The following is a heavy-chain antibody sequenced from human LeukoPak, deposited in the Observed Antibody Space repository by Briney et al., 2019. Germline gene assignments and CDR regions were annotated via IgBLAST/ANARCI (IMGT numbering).Heavy chain of an antibody. CDR2: ISSSGSTI. Sequence: PGRSLRLSCAASGFTFSSYEMNWVRQAPGKVLELVSYISSSGSTIYYADSMKVRFTIYRENAKNSLYLQMNSLRAEDTAVYYCARGGESGSPPADWFDPWGQGTLVTVS. J-gene: IGHJ5*02. D-gene: IGHD1-26*01. CDR1: GFTFSSYE. V-gene: IGHV3-48*03. CDR3: ARGGESGSPPADWFDP.